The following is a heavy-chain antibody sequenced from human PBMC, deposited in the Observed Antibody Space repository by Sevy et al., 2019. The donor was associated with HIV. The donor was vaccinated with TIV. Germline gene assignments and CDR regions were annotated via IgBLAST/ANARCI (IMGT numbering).Heavy chain of an antibody. V-gene: IGHV3-30*04. CDR1: GFTFSSYA. D-gene: IGHD3-16*01. J-gene: IGHJ5*02. Sequence: GESLKISCAASGFTFSSYAMHWVRQAPGKGLEWVAVISYDGSNKYYADSVKGRFTISRDNSKNTLYLQMNSLRAEDTAVYYCAGNQGGQRWQLGNWFDPWGQGTLVTVSS. CDR2: ISYDGSNK. CDR3: AGNQGGQRWQLGNWFDP.